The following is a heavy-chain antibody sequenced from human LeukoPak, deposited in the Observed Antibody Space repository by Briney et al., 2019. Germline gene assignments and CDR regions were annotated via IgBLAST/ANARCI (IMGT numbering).Heavy chain of an antibody. CDR1: GFTFSSYA. J-gene: IGHJ4*02. D-gene: IGHD2-15*01. Sequence: PGGSLRLSCAASGFTFSSYAMSWVRQAPGKGLEWVSAISGSGGSTYYADSVKGRFTISRDNSKNTLYLQMNSLRAEDTAVYYCAKDVVVAATAVWYSDYWGQGTLVTVSS. V-gene: IGHV3-23*01. CDR2: ISGSGGST. CDR3: AKDVVVAATAVWYSDY.